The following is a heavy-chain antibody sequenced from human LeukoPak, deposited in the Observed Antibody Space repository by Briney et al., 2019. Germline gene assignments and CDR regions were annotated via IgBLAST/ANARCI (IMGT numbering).Heavy chain of an antibody. J-gene: IGHJ4*02. D-gene: IGHD3-22*01. CDR3: ARRAGDYSHPYDY. CDR1: GLTVRSNC. Sequence: PGWSLTLSCAASGLTVRSNCMSELGQAPGKGLDGVSLIYSGGSTYYTDSVKGRFPLSRENSKNTLSLQMHSLRAEDTAVYYCARRAGDYSHPYDYWGQGTLVTVSS. CDR2: IYSGGST. V-gene: IGHV3-53*01.